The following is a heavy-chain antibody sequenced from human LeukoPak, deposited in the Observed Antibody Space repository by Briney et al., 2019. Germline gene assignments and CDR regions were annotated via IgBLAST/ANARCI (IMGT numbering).Heavy chain of an antibody. Sequence: SQTLSLTCTVSGGSISSYYWSWIRQPPGKGLEWIGYIYYSGSTNYNPSLKSRVTISVDTSKNQFSLKLSSVTAADTAVYYCARVSRGSYFDRVGMDVWGQGTTVTVSS. D-gene: IGHD1-26*01. CDR2: IYYSGST. J-gene: IGHJ6*02. CDR3: ARVSRGSYFDRVGMDV. CDR1: GGSISSYY. V-gene: IGHV4-59*01.